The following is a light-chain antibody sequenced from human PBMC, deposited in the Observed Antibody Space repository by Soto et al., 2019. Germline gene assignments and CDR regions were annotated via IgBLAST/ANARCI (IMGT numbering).Light chain of an antibody. J-gene: IGLJ3*02. CDR1: SSNIGAGYD. CDR2: GNS. V-gene: IGLV1-40*01. CDR3: LSYVSSLSGWV. Sequence: QSVLTQPPSVSGAPGQRVTISCTGSSSNIGAGYDVHWYQQLPGTAPKLLIYGNSNRPSGVPDRFSGSKYGTSASLAITWLRAEDEAAYYCLSYVSSLSGWVFGGGTKLNV.